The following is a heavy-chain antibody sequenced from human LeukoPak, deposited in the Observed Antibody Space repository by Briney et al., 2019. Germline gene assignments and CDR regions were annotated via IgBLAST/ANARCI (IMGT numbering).Heavy chain of an antibody. CDR3: AKASLGHCSGAFCYHFDY. D-gene: IGHD2-15*01. CDR1: GFTFSSYA. CDR2: ISGTSGYT. J-gene: IGHJ4*01. V-gene: IGHV3-23*01. Sequence: GGSLRLSCAASGFTFSSYAMSWVRQAPGKGLEWVSGISGTSGYTYYADSVKGRFTISRDNSKNTLYLQMNSLRAEDTAIYYCAKASLGHCSGAFCYHFDYWGQGTLVTVSS.